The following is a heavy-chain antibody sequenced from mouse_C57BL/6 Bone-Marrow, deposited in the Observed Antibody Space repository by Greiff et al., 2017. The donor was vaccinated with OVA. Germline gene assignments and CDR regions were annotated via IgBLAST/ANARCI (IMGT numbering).Heavy chain of an antibody. J-gene: IGHJ2*01. Sequence: VQGVESGAELARPGASVKLSCKASGYTFTSYGISWVKQRTGQGLEWIGEIYPRSGNTYYNEKFKGKATLTADKSSSTAYMELRSLTSEDSAVYFCARGFTTVVAEDYWGQGTTLTVSS. CDR2: IYPRSGNT. CDR3: ARGFTTVVAEDY. V-gene: IGHV1-81*01. D-gene: IGHD1-1*01. CDR1: GYTFTSYG.